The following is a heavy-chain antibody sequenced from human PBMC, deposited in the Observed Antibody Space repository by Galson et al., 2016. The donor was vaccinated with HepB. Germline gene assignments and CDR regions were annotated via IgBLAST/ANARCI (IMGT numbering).Heavy chain of an antibody. D-gene: IGHD1-14*01. Sequence: SLRLSCAASGFIFSNYAMSWVRQAPGKGLEWVSTITGRGDSAYYADSVKGRFTISRDNYQNTLFLQMNSLRAEDTAIYYCAKHAEPYYYYAMDVWGQGTTVTVSS. J-gene: IGHJ6*02. CDR1: GFIFSNYA. CDR3: AKHAEPYYYYAMDV. V-gene: IGHV3-23*01. CDR2: ITGRGDSA.